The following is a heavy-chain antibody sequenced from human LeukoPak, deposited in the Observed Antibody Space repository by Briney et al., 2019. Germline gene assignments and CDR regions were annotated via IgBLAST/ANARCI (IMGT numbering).Heavy chain of an antibody. CDR1: GGSFSGYY. CDR3: AREGSEAFDI. Sequence: SETLSLTCAVYGGSFSGYYWSWIRQHPGKGLEWIGYIYYSGSTYYNPSLKSRVTISVDTSKNQFSLKLSSVTAADTAVYYCAREGSEAFDIWGQGTMVTVSS. V-gene: IGHV4-31*11. CDR2: IYYSGST. J-gene: IGHJ3*02. D-gene: IGHD3-10*01.